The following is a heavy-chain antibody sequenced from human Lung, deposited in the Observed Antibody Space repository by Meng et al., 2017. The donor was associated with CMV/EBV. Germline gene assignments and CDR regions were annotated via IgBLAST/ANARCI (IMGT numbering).Heavy chain of an antibody. D-gene: IGHD3-22*01. CDR3: ASKVEPYYYDRSGYLN. J-gene: IGHJ4*02. V-gene: IGHV1-2*02. Sequence: ASXXVSXKASGYTFTGYYIHWVRQAPGQGLVWMGWINPDRGGTDYPQKFQGRVTMTRDTSISTAYMELTRLTSDDTAVYYCASKVEPYYYDRSGYLNWGQGTLVTVSS. CDR1: GYTFTGYY. CDR2: INPDRGGT.